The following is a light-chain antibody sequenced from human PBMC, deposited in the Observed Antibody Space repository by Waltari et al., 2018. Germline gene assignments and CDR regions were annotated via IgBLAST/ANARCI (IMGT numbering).Light chain of an antibody. CDR3: NSYTSSSTWV. CDR1: SSDVGGYNY. J-gene: IGLJ3*02. Sequence: QSALTQPASVSGSPGQSITFSCTGTSSDVGGYNYVSWYQQHPGKAPKLMIFDVSKRPSGVSNRFSGSKSGSTASLTISGLQAEDEADFYCNSYTSSSTWVFGGGTKLTVL. V-gene: IGLV2-14*01. CDR2: DVS.